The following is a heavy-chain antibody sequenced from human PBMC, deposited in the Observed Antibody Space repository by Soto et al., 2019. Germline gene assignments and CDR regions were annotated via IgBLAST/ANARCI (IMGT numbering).Heavy chain of an antibody. CDR3: ARGRYSSSWYFDY. Sequence: GLPLRVPCAVSGFPISSFGLNWVSKASGKGLEWVSSISSSGTYIFYADSVKGRFTISRDNAKNTLYLQMNSLRAEDTAVYYCARGRYSSSWYFDYWGQGTLVTVSS. D-gene: IGHD6-13*01. J-gene: IGHJ4*02. CDR1: GFPISSFG. CDR2: ISSSGTYI. V-gene: IGHV3-21*01.